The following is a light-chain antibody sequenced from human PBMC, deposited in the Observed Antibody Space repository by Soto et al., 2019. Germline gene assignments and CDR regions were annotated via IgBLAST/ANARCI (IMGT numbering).Light chain of an antibody. J-gene: IGLJ1*01. V-gene: IGLV2-14*03. Sequence: QSALTQPASVSGSPGQSITISCTGTSSDVGGYNYVSWYQHHPGKAPKLIIYDVTNRPSGVSNPFSGSKSGNTASLTISGLQPEDWADYYCSSDTTSNTRQIVFGTVTKITVL. CDR3: SSDTTSNTRQIV. CDR2: DVT. CDR1: SSDVGGYNY.